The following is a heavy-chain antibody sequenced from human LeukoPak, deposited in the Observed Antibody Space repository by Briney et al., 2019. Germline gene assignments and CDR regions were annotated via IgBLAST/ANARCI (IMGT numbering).Heavy chain of an antibody. CDR1: GFTFNSYS. D-gene: IGHD2-21*02. CDR2: ISNGGTT. J-gene: IGHJ4*02. V-gene: IGHV3-23*01. Sequence: GGSLRLSCVASGFTFNSYSMSWVRQAPGKGLEWVSLISNGGTTYYADSVKGRFTISRDISENTLYLQMNSLRAEDPGVYYFAKEARQCGPDCFSLLDCWGQGTLVTVSS. CDR3: AKEARQCGPDCFSLLDC.